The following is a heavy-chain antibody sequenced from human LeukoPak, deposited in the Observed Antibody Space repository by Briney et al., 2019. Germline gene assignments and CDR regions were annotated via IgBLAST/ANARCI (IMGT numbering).Heavy chain of an antibody. CDR1: GFSLSTSGVG. CDR2: IYWNDDK. V-gene: IGHV2-5*01. D-gene: IGHD3-10*01. Sequence: SGPTLVNPTQTLTLTCTFSGFSLSTSGVGVGWIRQPPGKALEWLALIYWNDDKRYSPSLKSRLTITKDTSKNQVVLTMTNMDPVDTATYYCAHMIGVLLWFGELLRESYFDYWGQGTLVTVSS. CDR3: AHMIGVLLWFGELLRESYFDY. J-gene: IGHJ4*02.